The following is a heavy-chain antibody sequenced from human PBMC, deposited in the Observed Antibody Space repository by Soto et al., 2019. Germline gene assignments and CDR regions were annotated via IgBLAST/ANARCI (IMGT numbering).Heavy chain of an antibody. Sequence: QVQLVQSGAEVKKPGSSVKVSCKASGGTFSSYAISWVRQAPGQGLEWMGGIIPIFGTANYAQKFQGRVTITADESTSTAYMELSSLRSEDTAVYYCARALYSSGWYRAPIRGGMDVWGQGTTVTVSS. CDR1: GGTFSSYA. D-gene: IGHD6-19*01. CDR3: ARALYSSGWYRAPIRGGMDV. CDR2: IIPIFGTA. V-gene: IGHV1-69*12. J-gene: IGHJ6*02.